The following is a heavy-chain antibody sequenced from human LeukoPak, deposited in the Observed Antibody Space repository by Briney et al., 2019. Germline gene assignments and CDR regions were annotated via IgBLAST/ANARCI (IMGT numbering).Heavy chain of an antibody. V-gene: IGHV1-69*04. CDR2: IIPILGIA. D-gene: IGHD6-6*01. CDR1: GGTFSSYA. J-gene: IGHJ6*02. CDR3: AREEYSSSGGDYGMDV. Sequence: GSSVKVSCKASGGTFSSYAISWVRQAPGQGLEWMGRIIPILGIANYAQKFQGRVTITADKSTSTAYMELSSLRSEDTAVHYCAREEYSSSGGDYGMDVWGQGTTVTVSS.